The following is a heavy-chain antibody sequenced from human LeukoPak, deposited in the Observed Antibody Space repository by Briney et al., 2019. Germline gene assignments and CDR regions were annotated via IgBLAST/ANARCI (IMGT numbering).Heavy chain of an antibody. CDR3: ARGDTVTTEFDY. Sequence: PGRSLRLSCAASGFTFSSYGMHWVRQAPGKGREWVAVIWYDGSNKYDADSVKGRFTISRDNSKNTLYLQMNSLRAEDTAVYYCARGDTVTTEFDYWGQGTLVTVSS. V-gene: IGHV3-33*01. J-gene: IGHJ4*02. D-gene: IGHD4-17*01. CDR1: GFTFSSYG. CDR2: IWYDGSNK.